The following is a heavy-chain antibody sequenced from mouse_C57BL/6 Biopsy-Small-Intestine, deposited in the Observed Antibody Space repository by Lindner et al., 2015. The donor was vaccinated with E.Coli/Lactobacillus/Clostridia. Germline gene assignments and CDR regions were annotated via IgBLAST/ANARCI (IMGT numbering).Heavy chain of an antibody. CDR3: ARSYYSNSYYFDY. J-gene: IGHJ2*01. CDR2: ILPGSDIT. Sequence: VQLQESGAELMKPGASVKLSCKATGNTFTGYWIEWVKQRPGHGLEWIGEILPGSDITNYSEKFKGKATFTADTSSNTAYMQLSSLTTEDSAIYYCARSYYSNSYYFDYWGQGTTLTVSS. D-gene: IGHD2-5*01. CDR1: GNTFTGYW. V-gene: IGHV1-9*01.